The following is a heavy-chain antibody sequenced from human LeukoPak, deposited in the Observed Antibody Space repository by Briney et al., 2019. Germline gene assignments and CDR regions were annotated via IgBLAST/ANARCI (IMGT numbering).Heavy chain of an antibody. J-gene: IGHJ6*03. CDR3: ARGQLVRDYYYYMDV. CDR1: GYTFTSYD. V-gene: IGHV1-69*05. CDR2: IIPIFGTA. D-gene: IGHD6-6*01. Sequence: SVKVSCKASGYTFTSYDINWVRQAPGQGLEWMGGIIPIFGTANYAQKFQGRVTITTDESTSTAYMELSSLRSEDTAVYYCARGQLVRDYYYYMDVWGKGTTVTVSS.